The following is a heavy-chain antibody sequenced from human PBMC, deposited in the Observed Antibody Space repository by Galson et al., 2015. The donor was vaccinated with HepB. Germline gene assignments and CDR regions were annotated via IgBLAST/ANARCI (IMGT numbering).Heavy chain of an antibody. J-gene: IGHJ4*02. CDR1: GGSISSGDYY. CDR2: IYYSGST. CDR3: AYSSGYSLLLDY. Sequence: LSLTCTVSGGSISSGDYYWSWIRQPPGKGLEWIGYIYYSGSTYYNPSLKSRVTISVDTSKNQFSLKLSSVTAADTAVYYCAYSSGYSLLLDYWGQGTLVTVSS. D-gene: IGHD3-22*01. V-gene: IGHV4-30-4*01.